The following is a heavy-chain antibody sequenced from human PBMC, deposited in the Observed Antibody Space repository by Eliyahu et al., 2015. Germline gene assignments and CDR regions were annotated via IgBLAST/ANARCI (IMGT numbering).Heavy chain of an antibody. CDR3: ARELGDNWNYENWFDP. D-gene: IGHD1-7*01. CDR2: IYYSGST. Sequence: QLQLQESGPGLVKPSETLSLTCTVSGGSISSSSYYWGWIRQPPGKGLEWIGSIYYSGSTYYNPSLKSRVTISVDTSKNQFSLKLSSVTAADTAVYYCARELGDNWNYENWFDPWGQGTLVTVSS. J-gene: IGHJ5*02. CDR1: GGSISSSSYY. V-gene: IGHV4-39*07.